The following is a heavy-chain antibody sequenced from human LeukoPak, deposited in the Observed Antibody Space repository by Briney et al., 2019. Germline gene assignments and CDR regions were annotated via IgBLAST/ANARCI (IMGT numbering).Heavy chain of an antibody. CDR1: GYTFTYYY. CDR2: INLSGGTT. V-gene: IGHV1-46*01. CDR3: AREPIDGDYAYAFDV. Sequence: ASVKVSCKASGYTFTYYYMHWVRQAPGQGPEWMGIINLSGGTTRFAQKFQGRVTMTRDTSTSTVYMELSSLRSEDTAVYYCAREPIDGDYAYAFDVWGQGTMVTVSS. J-gene: IGHJ3*01. D-gene: IGHD4-17*01.